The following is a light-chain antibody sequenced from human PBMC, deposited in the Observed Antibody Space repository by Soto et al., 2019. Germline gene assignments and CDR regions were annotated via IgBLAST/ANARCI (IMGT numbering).Light chain of an antibody. Sequence: DIQMTQSPSSLSAFVGDRVTITCRASQGVGNYLSWYQLKLGKAPKLLIHVTSSLQSGVPSRFSGDGYGTHFTFTISSLHPEDVATYYCQQSYVLPVTFGQGTLLEIK. CDR2: VTS. J-gene: IGKJ5*01. V-gene: IGKV1-39*01. CDR1: QGVGNY. CDR3: QQSYVLPVT.